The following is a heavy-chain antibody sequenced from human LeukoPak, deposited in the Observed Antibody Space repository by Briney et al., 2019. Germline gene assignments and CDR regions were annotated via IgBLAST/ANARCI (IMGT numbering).Heavy chain of an antibody. D-gene: IGHD4-23*01. CDR1: GFTFSSYG. CDR3: AKGRTTVVTPYYFDY. CDR2: IGSGGTT. Sequence: PGGSLRLSCAASGFTFSSYGMTWVRQAPGKGLEWVSSIGSGGTTYYSDPVKGRFTISRDNSKNTLYLQMNSLRAEDTAVYYCAKGRTTVVTPYYFDYWGQGTLVTVSS. V-gene: IGHV3-23*01. J-gene: IGHJ4*02.